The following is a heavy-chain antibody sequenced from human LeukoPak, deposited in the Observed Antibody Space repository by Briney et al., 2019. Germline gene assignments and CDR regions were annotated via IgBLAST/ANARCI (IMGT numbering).Heavy chain of an antibody. CDR3: VRTKGGSWYSGFDI. D-gene: IGHD6-13*01. CDR1: GGSISTYY. Sequence: SETLSLTCSVSGGSISTYYWSWIRQSAGKGLEWIGYISNSGSTYYNPSLTSRVTISVDTSKNQFSLNLSSVTAADTALYYCVRTKGGSWYSGFDIWGQGTVVTVSS. CDR2: ISNSGST. V-gene: IGHV4-59*06. J-gene: IGHJ3*02.